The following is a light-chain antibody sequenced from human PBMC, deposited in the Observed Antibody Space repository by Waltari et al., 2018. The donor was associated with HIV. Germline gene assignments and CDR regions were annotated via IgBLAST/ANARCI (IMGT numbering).Light chain of an antibody. V-gene: IGKV3-15*01. CDR3: QQYNNGLT. CDR1: QRISGN. Sequence: EIVMTQSPATLSVSPGERATLSCRASQRISGNLAWYQQKPGQAPKLLIYGAPTRATGIPARFSGSGSRTEFTLTISSLQSEDFAIYYCQQYNNGLTFGGGTKVEIK. J-gene: IGKJ4*01. CDR2: GAP.